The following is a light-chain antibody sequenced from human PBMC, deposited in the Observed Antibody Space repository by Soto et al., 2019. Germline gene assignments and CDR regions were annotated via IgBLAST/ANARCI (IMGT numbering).Light chain of an antibody. CDR3: QQYYSYHQT. V-gene: IGKV1-8*01. CDR1: QGISSC. CDR2: AAS. J-gene: IGKJ1*01. Sequence: AILMTQSPSSFSASTGYRVTITCRASQGISSCLAWYQQKPGKAPKLLIYAASTLQSGFPSRFSGSGSGTDFTLTISCLQSEDFATYYCQQYYSYHQTFGQGTKVDIK.